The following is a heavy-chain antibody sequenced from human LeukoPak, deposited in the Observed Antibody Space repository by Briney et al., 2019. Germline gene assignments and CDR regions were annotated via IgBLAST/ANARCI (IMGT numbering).Heavy chain of an antibody. CDR3: ARGLLWPTRAVDY. CDR2: MNPNSGNT. V-gene: IGHV1-8*01. Sequence: VASVKVSCKASGYTFTRYDINWVRQATGQGLEWMGWMNPNSGNTGYAQKFQGRVTMTRNTSISTAYMELSSLRSEDTAVYYCARGLLWPTRAVDYWGQGTLVTVSS. J-gene: IGHJ4*02. D-gene: IGHD3-10*01. CDR1: GYTFTRYD.